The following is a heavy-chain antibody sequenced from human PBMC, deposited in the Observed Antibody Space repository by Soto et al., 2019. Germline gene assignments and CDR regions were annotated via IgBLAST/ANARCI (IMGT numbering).Heavy chain of an antibody. CDR2: ISHDGNNR. CDR3: XXXXXXXXXXDI. Sequence: QVQVVESGGGVVQPGRSLRLSCAASGFTFSIYAMHWVRQAPGKGLEWLASISHDGNNRYYAGSVRGRFTISRDNSRNTLDLQMNSLRXDXXXXXXXXXXXXXXXXXDIWGQGTMVTVSS. CDR1: GFTFSIYA. J-gene: IGHJ3*02. V-gene: IGHV3-30-3*01.